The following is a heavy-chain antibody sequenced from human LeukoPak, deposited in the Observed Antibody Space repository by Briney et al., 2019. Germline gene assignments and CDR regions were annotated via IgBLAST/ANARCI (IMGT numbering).Heavy chain of an antibody. CDR3: ARDPDYSNYGPGGEFDY. Sequence: PGGSLRLSCTASGFIFSSYWLHWVRQAPGKGLVWVSRINTDGSSTSYADSVKGRFTISRDNAKNTLYLQMNSLRAEDTAVYYCARDPDYSNYGPGGEFDYWGQGTLVTVSS. CDR2: INTDGSST. CDR1: GFIFSSYW. J-gene: IGHJ4*02. D-gene: IGHD4-11*01. V-gene: IGHV3-74*01.